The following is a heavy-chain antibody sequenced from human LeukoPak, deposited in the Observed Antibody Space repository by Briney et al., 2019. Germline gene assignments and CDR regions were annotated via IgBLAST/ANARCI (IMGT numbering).Heavy chain of an antibody. V-gene: IGHV4-39*07. CDR3: ARGGGSYLVAPRIWSPRYYYMDV. D-gene: IGHD1-26*01. CDR1: DVSISSSTYY. Sequence: SETLSLTCTVSDVSISSSTYYWGWIRQPPGKGLEWIGRMYYNGNTIGKTYYNPSLKSRVTISVDTSKNQFSLKLSSVTAADTAVYYCARGGGSYLVAPRIWSPRYYYMDVWGKGTTVTVSS. CDR2: MYYNGNTIGKT. J-gene: IGHJ6*03.